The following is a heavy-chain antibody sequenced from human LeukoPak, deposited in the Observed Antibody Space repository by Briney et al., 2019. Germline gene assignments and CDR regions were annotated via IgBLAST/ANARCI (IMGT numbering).Heavy chain of an antibody. V-gene: IGHV3-33*01. CDR2: IWYDGSDK. Sequence: GTSLRLSCAASGFTFSNYGMHWVRQAPGKGLEWVAVIWYDGSDKYYADSVKGRFTISSDTSKNTLYLQMNSLRAEDTAVYYCARDLSPVVRASPMGYWGQGTLVTVSS. J-gene: IGHJ4*02. CDR1: GFTFSNYG. D-gene: IGHD3-10*01. CDR3: ARDLSPVVRASPMGY.